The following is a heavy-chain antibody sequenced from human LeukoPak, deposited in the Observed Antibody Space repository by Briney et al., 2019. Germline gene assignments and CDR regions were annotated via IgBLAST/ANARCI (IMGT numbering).Heavy chain of an antibody. Sequence: SETLSLTCSVYADSISSSSYYWGWIRQPPGKWLEWIGSIYYSGSTYYNPSLKSRVIISVDTSKNQFSLKLSSVTAADTAVYYCARDQKLSVVDSWGQGSLVTVSS. J-gene: IGHJ4*02. CDR2: IYYSGST. CDR1: ADSISSSSYY. V-gene: IGHV4-39*07. CDR3: ARDQKLSVVDS. D-gene: IGHD4-23*01.